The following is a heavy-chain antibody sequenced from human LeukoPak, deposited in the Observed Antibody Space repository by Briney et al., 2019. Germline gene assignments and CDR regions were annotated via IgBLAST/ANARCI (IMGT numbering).Heavy chain of an antibody. CDR3: ARGTNWNYIYAFDI. D-gene: IGHD1-7*01. CDR2: ISSSSSYI. Sequence: GGSLRLSCAASGFTFRSYGMNWVRQAPGKGLEWVSSISSSSSYIYYADSVKGRFTISRDNAKNSLYLQMNSLRAEDTAVYYCARGTNWNYIYAFDIWGQGTMVTVSS. J-gene: IGHJ3*02. CDR1: GFTFRSYG. V-gene: IGHV3-21*01.